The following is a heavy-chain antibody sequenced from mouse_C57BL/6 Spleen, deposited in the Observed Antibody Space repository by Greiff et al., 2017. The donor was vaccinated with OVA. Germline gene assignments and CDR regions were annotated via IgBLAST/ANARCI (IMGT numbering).Heavy chain of an antibody. J-gene: IGHJ2*01. V-gene: IGHV1-72*01. D-gene: IGHD2-1*01. CDR2: IDPNSGGT. CDR3: SRSVYYGNFEGIKGY. CDR1: GYSFTSYW. Sequence: QVQLQQPGAELVKPGASVKLSCTASGYSFTSYWMHWVKQRPGRGLEWIGRIDPNSGGTKYNEKFKSKATLTVDKPSSTAYMPLSSLTSEDSAVYYYSRSVYYGNFEGIKGYWGQGPTLTVSS.